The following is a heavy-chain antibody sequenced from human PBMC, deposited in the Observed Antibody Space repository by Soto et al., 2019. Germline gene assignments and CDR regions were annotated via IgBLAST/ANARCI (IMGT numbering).Heavy chain of an antibody. D-gene: IGHD3-16*02. Sequence: ASVKVSCKASGGTFSSYTISWVRQAPGQGLEWMGRIIPILGIANYAQKFQGRVTITADKSTSTAYMELSSLRSEGTAXXYCARETXGYDYIWGSYRSSGFDYWGQGTLVTVSS. CDR3: ARETXGYDYIWGSYRSSGFDY. CDR2: IIPILGIA. J-gene: IGHJ4*02. V-gene: IGHV1-69*04. CDR1: GGTFSSYT.